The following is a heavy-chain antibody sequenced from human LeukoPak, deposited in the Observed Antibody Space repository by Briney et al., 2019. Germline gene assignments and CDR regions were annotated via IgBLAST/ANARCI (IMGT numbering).Heavy chain of an antibody. J-gene: IGHJ6*03. Sequence: SETLSLTCGVSGGSISSSYWWSWVRQPPGKGLEWIGEIYHSGSTNYNPSLKSRVTISMDKSKNQFSLNLSSVTAADMAVYYCARGELLSRPPRGLNYYYYYMDVWGKGTTVTISS. CDR1: GGSISSSYW. D-gene: IGHD3-10*01. CDR3: ARGELLSRPPRGLNYYYYYMDV. V-gene: IGHV4-4*02. CDR2: IYHSGST.